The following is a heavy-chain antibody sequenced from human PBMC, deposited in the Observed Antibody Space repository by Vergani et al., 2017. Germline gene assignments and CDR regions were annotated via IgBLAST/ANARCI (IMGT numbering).Heavy chain of an antibody. Sequence: QVQLVQSGAEVKKPGSSVKVSCKASGGTFSSYAISWVRQAPGQGLEWMGGIIPIFGTANYAQKFQGRVTITADESTSTAYMGLSSLRSEDTAVYYCASYMTTVTGAAFDIWGQGTMVSGSS. CDR2: IIPIFGTA. CDR1: GGTFSSYA. V-gene: IGHV1-69*01. CDR3: ASYMTTVTGAAFDI. J-gene: IGHJ3*02. D-gene: IGHD4-17*01.